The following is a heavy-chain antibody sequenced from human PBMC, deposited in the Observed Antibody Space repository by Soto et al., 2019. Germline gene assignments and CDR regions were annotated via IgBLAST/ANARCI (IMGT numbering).Heavy chain of an antibody. CDR3: ARDYRDRAGYNLGFGVQFFDS. CDR2: IDYSGDT. CDR1: GGSFGRYY. V-gene: IGHV4-34*01. D-gene: IGHD5-12*01. J-gene: IGHJ4*02. Sequence: PSETLSLTCAVYGGSFGRYYWTWVRQPPGKGLEWIGEIDYSGDTNYNPSLKSRVTISVDTSKNQFSLKLSSVTAADTAVYYCARDYRDRAGYNLGFGVQFFDSWGQGVLVTVSS.